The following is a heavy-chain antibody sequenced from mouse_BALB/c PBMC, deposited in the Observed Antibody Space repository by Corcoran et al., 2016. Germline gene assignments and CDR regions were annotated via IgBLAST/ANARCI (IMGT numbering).Heavy chain of an antibody. Sequence: EIQLQQTGPELVKPGASVKISCKASGYSFTDYIMLWVKQSHGKSLEWIGNINPYYGSTSYNLKFKGKATLTVDKSSSTAYMQLNSLTSEDSAVYYCARSDYYGSSGYFDVWGAGTTVTVSS. V-gene: IGHV1-39*01. CDR1: GYSFTDYI. J-gene: IGHJ1*01. D-gene: IGHD1-1*01. CDR3: ARSDYYGSSGYFDV. CDR2: INPYYGST.